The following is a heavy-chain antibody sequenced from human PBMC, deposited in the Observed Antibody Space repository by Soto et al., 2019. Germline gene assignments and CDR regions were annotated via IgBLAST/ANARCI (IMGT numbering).Heavy chain of an antibody. V-gene: IGHV4-59*08. D-gene: IGHD3-22*01. Sequence: SETLSLTCTVSGGSISSYYWSWIRQPPGKGLEWIGYIYYSGSTNYNPSLKSRVTISVDTSKNQYSLKLNSVTAADTALYYFARRLYYDSSGFEGGGMDVWGQGTTVTVSS. CDR1: GGSISSYY. J-gene: IGHJ6*02. CDR3: ARRLYYDSSGFEGGGMDV. CDR2: IYYSGST.